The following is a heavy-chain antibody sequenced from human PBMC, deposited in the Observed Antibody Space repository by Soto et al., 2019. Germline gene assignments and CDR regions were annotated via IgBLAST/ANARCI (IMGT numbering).Heavy chain of an antibody. J-gene: IGHJ6*03. CDR3: VKFRGRAYHYYYMDV. Sequence: DVQLLASGGGLAQRGGSLRLSCAASGFSFSTYGMTWVRQAPGKGLEWVSYGGSGGSTYYADSVKGRFTISRDNSKNTLYLQMNSLRAEDTAVYYCVKFRGRAYHYYYMDVWGNGTTVTVSS. V-gene: IGHV3-23*01. D-gene: IGHD3-16*01. CDR2: YGGSGGST. CDR1: GFSFSTYG.